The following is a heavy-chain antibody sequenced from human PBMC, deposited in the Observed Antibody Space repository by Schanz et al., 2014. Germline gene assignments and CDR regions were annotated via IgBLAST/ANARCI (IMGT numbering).Heavy chain of an antibody. CDR2: TIPMINEA. D-gene: IGHD3-9*01. CDR3: ARDAADFLAGYYLDT. Sequence: QVQLVQSGAEVKKPGASVKVSCKASGYTFTVYYMHWVRQAPGQGFEWIGRTIPMINEAKYADNFRGRVSMTADKSTSTAYMVLSGLTHEDTATYYCARDAADFLAGYYLDTWGQGTLVVVSS. V-gene: IGHV1-2*02. CDR1: GYTFTVYY. J-gene: IGHJ4*02.